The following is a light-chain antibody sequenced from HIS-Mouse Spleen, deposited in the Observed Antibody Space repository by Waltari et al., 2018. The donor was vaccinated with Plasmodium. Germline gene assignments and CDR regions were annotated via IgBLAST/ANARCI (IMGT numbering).Light chain of an antibody. CDR2: EGS. CDR3: CSYAGSSTFVV. V-gene: IGLV2-23*03. CDR1: SSDVGRYNL. Sequence: VLTQPASVSGSPGQSIPISCTGTSSDVGRYNLVSWYQQHPGKAPKLMIYEGSKRPSGVSNRFSGSKSGNTASLTISGLQAEDEADYYCCSYAGSSTFVVFGGGTKLTVL. J-gene: IGLJ2*01.